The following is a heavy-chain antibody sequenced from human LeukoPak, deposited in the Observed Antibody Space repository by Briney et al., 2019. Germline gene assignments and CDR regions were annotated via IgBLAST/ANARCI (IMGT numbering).Heavy chain of an antibody. D-gene: IGHD3-3*01. Sequence: NPSENLSLTCTVSGVSISSGDYYWSWIRQPPGKGLEWIGYIDYSWSTYYNPSLKSRVTISVDTSKNQFSLKLSSVTAADTAVYYCARLYLIEDYDFWSGYSESMDVWGKGTTVTVSS. V-gene: IGHV4-30-4*08. CDR3: ARLYLIEDYDFWSGYSESMDV. CDR2: IDYSWST. CDR1: GVSISSGDYY. J-gene: IGHJ6*03.